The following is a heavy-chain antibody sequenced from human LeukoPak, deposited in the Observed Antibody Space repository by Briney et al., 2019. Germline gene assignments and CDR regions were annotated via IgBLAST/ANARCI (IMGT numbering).Heavy chain of an antibody. Sequence: GESLKISCKGSGYSFTSYWIGWVRQMPGKGLEWMGIIYPGDSDTRYSPSFQGQVTISADKSIGTAYLQWSSLKASDTAMYYCARHPTYDFWSGYYKAPSPDYYYGMDVWGQGTTVTVSS. CDR2: IYPGDSDT. CDR1: GYSFTSYW. V-gene: IGHV5-51*01. J-gene: IGHJ6*02. CDR3: ARHPTYDFWSGYYKAPSPDYYYGMDV. D-gene: IGHD3-3*01.